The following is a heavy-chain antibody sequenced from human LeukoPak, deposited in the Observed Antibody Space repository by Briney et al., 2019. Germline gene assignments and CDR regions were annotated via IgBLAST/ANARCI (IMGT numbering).Heavy chain of an antibody. CDR2: ISGGGGAT. CDR3: AKDYDDSDYGMDV. D-gene: IGHD4-17*01. Sequence: GGSLRLSCAASGFTFINYAMDWVRQAPGKGLEWVSAISGGGGATYYADSVKGRFTISRDNSKNTLYLQMNSLRPEDTAVYYCAKDYDDSDYGMDVWGQGTTVNLSS. J-gene: IGHJ6*02. CDR1: GFTFINYA. V-gene: IGHV3-23*01.